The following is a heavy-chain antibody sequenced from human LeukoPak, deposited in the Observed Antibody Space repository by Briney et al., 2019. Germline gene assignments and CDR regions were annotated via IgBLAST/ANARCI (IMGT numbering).Heavy chain of an antibody. CDR1: GFTFSSYW. J-gene: IGHJ2*01. CDR3: VRDSPSGFFDL. D-gene: IGHD6-19*01. CDR2: INPDGTVT. V-gene: IGHV3-74*01. Sequence: PGGSLRLSCAASGFTFSSYWMHWVRQAPGNGLVWVSPINPDGTVTTYADSVKGRFTISRDNAKNTLYLQMNSLRVEDTAVYYCVRDSPSGFFDLWGRGNLVTVSS.